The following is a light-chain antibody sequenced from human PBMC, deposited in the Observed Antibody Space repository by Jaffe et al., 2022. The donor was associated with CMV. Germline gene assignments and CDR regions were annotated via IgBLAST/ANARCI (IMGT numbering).Light chain of an antibody. CDR2: GKN. Sequence: SSELTQDPAVSVALGQTVRITCQGDSLRTYYASWYQQKPGQAPVLVIYGKNNRPSGIPDRFSGSTSGNTASLTITGAQAEDEADYYCNSRDTGSKFMRLFGGGTKVTVL. CDR1: SLRTYY. V-gene: IGLV3-19*01. J-gene: IGLJ3*02. CDR3: NSRDTGSKFMRL.